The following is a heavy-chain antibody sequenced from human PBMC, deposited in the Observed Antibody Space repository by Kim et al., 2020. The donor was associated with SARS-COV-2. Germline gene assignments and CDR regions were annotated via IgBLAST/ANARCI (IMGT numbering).Heavy chain of an antibody. CDR1: GYTFTSYY. CDR2: INPSGGST. J-gene: IGHJ4*02. CDR3: ARDLLVDYTVGIFDY. V-gene: IGHV1-46*01. D-gene: IGHD4-4*01. Sequence: ASVKVSCKASGYTFTSYYMHWVRQAPGQGLEWMGIINPSGGSTSYAQKFQGRVTMTRDTSTSTVYMELSSLRSEDTAVYYCARDLLVDYTVGIFDYWGQGTLVTVSS.